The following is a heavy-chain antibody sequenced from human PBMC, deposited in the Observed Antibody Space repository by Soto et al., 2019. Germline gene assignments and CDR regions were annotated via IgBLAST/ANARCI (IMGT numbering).Heavy chain of an antibody. CDR1: DGSVSSGNYY. CDR2: IYSSGTT. V-gene: IGHV4-61*01. CDR3: ARDSLALFDS. D-gene: IGHD5-12*01. J-gene: IGHJ4*02. Sequence: SETLSLTCTVPDGSVSSGNYYWTWIRQPPGKGLEWIGYIYSSGTTLYNPSLKSRVSISVDRSMNQFSLKLSSVTAADTAVYYCARDSLALFDSWGQGTVVTVSS.